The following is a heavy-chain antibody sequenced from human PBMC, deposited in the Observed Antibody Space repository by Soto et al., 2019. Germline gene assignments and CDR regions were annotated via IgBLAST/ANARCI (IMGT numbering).Heavy chain of an antibody. CDR2: IWYDGSNK. Sequence: HPGGSLRLSCAASGFTFSSYGMHWVRQAPGKGLEWVAVIWYDGSNKYYADSVKGRFTISRDNSKNTLYLQMNSLRAEDTAVYYCAREGSYDEYYYYYGMDVWGQGTTVTVSS. CDR3: AREGSYDEYYYYYGMDV. D-gene: IGHD3-22*01. V-gene: IGHV3-33*01. CDR1: GFTFSSYG. J-gene: IGHJ6*02.